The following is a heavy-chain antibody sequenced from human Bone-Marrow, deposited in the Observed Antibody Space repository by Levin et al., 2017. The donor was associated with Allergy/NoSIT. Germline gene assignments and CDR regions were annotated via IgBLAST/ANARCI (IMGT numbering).Heavy chain of an antibody. J-gene: IGHJ4*02. CDR3: TRDAKYYDFWSGYYGIDY. CDR2: IRSKAYGGTT. CDR1: GFTFGDYA. D-gene: IGHD3-3*01. Sequence: SCTASGFTFGDYAMSWVRQAPGKGLEWVGFIRSKAYGGTTEYAASVKGRFTISRDDSKSIAYLQMNSLKTEDTAVYYCTRDAKYYDFWSGYYGIDYWGQGTLVTVSS. V-gene: IGHV3-49*04.